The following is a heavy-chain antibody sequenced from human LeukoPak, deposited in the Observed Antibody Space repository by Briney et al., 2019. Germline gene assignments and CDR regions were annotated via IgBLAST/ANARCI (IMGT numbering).Heavy chain of an antibody. V-gene: IGHV4-31*03. CDR2: IYYSGST. CDR3: ARQDPPIAAAVGAHGAFDI. J-gene: IGHJ3*02. Sequence: PSETLSLTCTVSGGSISSGGYYWSWIRQHPGKGLEWIGYIYYSGSTYYNPSLKSRVTISVDTSKNQFSLKLSPVTAADTAVYYCARQDPPIAAAVGAHGAFDIWGQGTVVTVSS. D-gene: IGHD6-13*01. CDR1: GGSISSGGYY.